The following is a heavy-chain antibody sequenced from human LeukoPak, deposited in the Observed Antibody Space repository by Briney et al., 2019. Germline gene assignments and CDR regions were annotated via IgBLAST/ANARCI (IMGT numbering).Heavy chain of an antibody. V-gene: IGHV4-34*01. CDR2: INHSGST. CDR3: ARGRYIVVVPAAQRTYYYGMDV. CDR1: GGSFRGYY. Sequence: SETLSLTCAFYGGSFRGYYWRWLRQPPGKGLEWIGEINHSGSTNYNPSLKSRVTISVDTSKNQFSLKLSSVTAADTAVYYCARGRYIVVVPAAQRTYYYGMDVWGQGTTVTVSS. J-gene: IGHJ6*02. D-gene: IGHD2-2*01.